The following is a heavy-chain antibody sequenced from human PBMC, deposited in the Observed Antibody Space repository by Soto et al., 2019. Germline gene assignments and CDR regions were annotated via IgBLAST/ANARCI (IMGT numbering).Heavy chain of an antibody. V-gene: IGHV4-4*07. CDR2: VQMSGTT. CDR1: GASVRSYH. CDR3: AKDRSTMRWSDP. J-gene: IGHJ5*02. D-gene: IGHD1-1*01. Sequence: SGTLSLTCAVSGASVRSYHWSWIRQAAGKGLEWIGRVQMSGTTNYNPSLKTRVTMSLDTSKNEVSLRVTSVTAADTAVYFCAKDRSTMRWSDPWGQGILVTVSS.